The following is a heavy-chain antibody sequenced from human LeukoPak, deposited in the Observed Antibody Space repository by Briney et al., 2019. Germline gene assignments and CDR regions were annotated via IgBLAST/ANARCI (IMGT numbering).Heavy chain of an antibody. D-gene: IGHD3-10*01. CDR1: GYTITDYY. V-gene: IGHV1-2*02. CDR3: ARDRGIDYYGSGSYYRHYYYYMDV. J-gene: IGHJ6*03. CDR2: INPNSGGT. Sequence: ASVKVSCKASGYTITDYYIHWVRQAPGQGLEWMGWINPNSGGTNYAQKFQGRVTMTRDTSISTAYMELSRLRSDDTAVYYCARDRGIDYYGSGSYYRHYYYYMDVWGKGTTVTVSS.